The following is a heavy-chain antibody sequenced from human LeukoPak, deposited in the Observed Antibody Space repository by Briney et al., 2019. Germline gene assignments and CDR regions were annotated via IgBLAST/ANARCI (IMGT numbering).Heavy chain of an antibody. D-gene: IGHD3-22*01. J-gene: IGHJ4*02. CDR1: GFTFSSYS. CDR3: AKDFLLYYYDSSDYRGGYFDY. V-gene: IGHV3-48*04. CDR2: TSSRSSTI. Sequence: PGGSLRLSCAASGFTFSSYSMNWVRQAPGKGLEWISYTSSRSSTIYYADSVKGRFSISRDNAENSLYLQMNSLRAEDTAVYYCAKDFLLYYYDSSDYRGGYFDYWGQGTLVTVSS.